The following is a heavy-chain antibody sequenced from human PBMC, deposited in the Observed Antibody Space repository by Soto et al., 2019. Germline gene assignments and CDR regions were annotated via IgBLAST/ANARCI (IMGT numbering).Heavy chain of an antibody. D-gene: IGHD4-17*01. V-gene: IGHV4-39*01. Sequence: SETLSLTCTFSGGSISSSSYYWGWVRQPPGKRLEWIGSIYYSGSTYYNPSLKSRVTISVGTSKNQFSLKLSSVTAADTAVHYCARFPDYGPYVAPWGQGTLVTVSS. CDR3: ARFPDYGPYVAP. CDR1: GGSISSSSYY. CDR2: IYYSGST. J-gene: IGHJ5*02.